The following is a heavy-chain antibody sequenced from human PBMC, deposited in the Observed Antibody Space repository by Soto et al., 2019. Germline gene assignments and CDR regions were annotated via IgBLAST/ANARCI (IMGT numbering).Heavy chain of an antibody. V-gene: IGHV3-33*01. Sequence: QVQLVESGGGVVQPGRSLRLSCAASGFTFSSYGMHWVRQAPGKGLEWVAVIWYDGSNKYYADSVKGRFTISRDNSKNTLYPQMNSLGAEDTAVYYCARGILAAPWAFDIWGQGTMVTVSS. D-gene: IGHD6-19*01. J-gene: IGHJ3*02. CDR3: ARGILAAPWAFDI. CDR2: IWYDGSNK. CDR1: GFTFSSYG.